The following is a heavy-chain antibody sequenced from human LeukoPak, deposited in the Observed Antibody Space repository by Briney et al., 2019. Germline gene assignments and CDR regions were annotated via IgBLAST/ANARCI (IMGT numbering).Heavy chain of an antibody. V-gene: IGHV3-48*01. Sequence: GRSLRLSCAASGFTFSSYSMNWVRQAPGKGLEWVSYISSSSSTIYYADSVKGRFTISRDNAKNSLYLQMNSLRAEDTAVYYCARDSVPLLLWFGELYYYFDYWGQGTLVTVSS. D-gene: IGHD3-10*01. J-gene: IGHJ4*02. CDR2: ISSSSSTI. CDR3: ARDSVPLLLWFGELYYYFDY. CDR1: GFTFSSYS.